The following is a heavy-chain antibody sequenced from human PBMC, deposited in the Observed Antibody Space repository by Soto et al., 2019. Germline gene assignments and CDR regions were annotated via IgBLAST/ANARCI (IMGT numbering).Heavy chain of an antibody. CDR1: GFTFSIYA. D-gene: IGHD3-10*01. CDR3: ARGDSYGSRSYPYYYYYMDV. CDR2: ISGSGGST. J-gene: IGHJ6*03. Sequence: GGSLRLSCAASGFTFSIYAMSWVRQAPGKGLEWVSAISGSGGSTYYADAVKGRFTISRDNSKNTLYLQMNSLRAEDTAVYYCARGDSYGSRSYPYYYYYMDVWGKGTTVTVPS. V-gene: IGHV3-23*01.